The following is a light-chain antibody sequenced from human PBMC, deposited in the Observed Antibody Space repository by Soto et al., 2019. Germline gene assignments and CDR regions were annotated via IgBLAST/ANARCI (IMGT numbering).Light chain of an antibody. CDR1: QSFRGL. J-gene: IGKJ5*01. V-gene: IGKV3-11*01. CDR2: DAY. CDR3: QQRHMWPIT. Sequence: VLTKSPVSLSLTQGERATLSCRASQSFRGLLAWYQQKPGQAPRLLIYDAYNRATVIPPRFSGIGSGTNFTLTISSLEPEDSAVYYCQQRHMWPITFGQGTRVEIK.